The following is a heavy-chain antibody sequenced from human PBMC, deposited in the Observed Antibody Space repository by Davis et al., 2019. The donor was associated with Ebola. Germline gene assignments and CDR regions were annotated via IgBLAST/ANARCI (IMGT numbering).Heavy chain of an antibody. CDR1: GFTFSSYA. CDR2: ISGSGGST. J-gene: IGHJ4*02. D-gene: IGHD6-19*01. CDR3: AKVAEYAVAGTIDY. Sequence: GGSLRLSCAASGFTFSSYAMGWVRQAPGKGLEWVSTISGSGGSTYYADSVKGRFTISRGNSKNTLYLQMDSLRAEDTAVYYCAKVAEYAVAGTIDYWGQGTLVTVSS. V-gene: IGHV3-23*01.